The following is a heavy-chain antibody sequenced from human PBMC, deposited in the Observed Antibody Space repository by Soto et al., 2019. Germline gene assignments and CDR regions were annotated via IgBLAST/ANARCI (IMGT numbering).Heavy chain of an antibody. Sequence: ASVKVSCKASGYTFTGYYMHWVRQAPGQGLEWMGWINPNSGGTNYAQKFQGWVTMTRDTSISTAYMELSRLRSDDTAVYYCAKEALAYCGGDCYSFDDAFDIWGQGTMVTVSS. CDR3: AKEALAYCGGDCYSFDDAFDI. V-gene: IGHV1-2*04. J-gene: IGHJ3*02. D-gene: IGHD2-21*02. CDR2: INPNSGGT. CDR1: GYTFTGYY.